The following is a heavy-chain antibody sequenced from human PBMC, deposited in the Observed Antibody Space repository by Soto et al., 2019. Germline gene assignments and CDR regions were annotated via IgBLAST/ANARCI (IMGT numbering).Heavy chain of an antibody. CDR1: GFTFSSYW. CDR3: ASYTQLWRLDS. D-gene: IGHD5-18*01. Sequence: EVQLVESGGGLVQPGESLRLSCAASGFTFSSYWMHWVRQAPGKGMVWVSRLNSDGSATTYADSVKGRFTISRDKVKNTLYRRIKSLRAEDTAVYFCASYTQLWRLDSWGHGTLVTVS. V-gene: IGHV3-74*01. CDR2: LNSDGSAT. J-gene: IGHJ5*01.